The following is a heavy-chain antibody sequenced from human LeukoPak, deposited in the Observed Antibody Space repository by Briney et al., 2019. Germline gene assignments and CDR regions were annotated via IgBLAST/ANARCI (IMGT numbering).Heavy chain of an antibody. D-gene: IGHD1-1*01. Sequence: GGSLRLSCAASGFTFSSYAMSWVRQAPGKGLEWVANIKQDGSEKYYVDSVKGRFTISRDNAKNSLYLQMNSLRAEDTAVYYCARDDSTTGTTWGNYYYYYYMDVWGKGTTVTVSS. CDR3: ARDDSTTGTTWGNYYYYYYMDV. CDR2: IKQDGSEK. CDR1: GFTFSSYA. V-gene: IGHV3-7*01. J-gene: IGHJ6*03.